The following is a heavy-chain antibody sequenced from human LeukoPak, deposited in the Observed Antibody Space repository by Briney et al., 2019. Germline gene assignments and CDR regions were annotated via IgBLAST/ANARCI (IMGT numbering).Heavy chain of an antibody. V-gene: IGHV3-7*01. CDR3: VVSYDSSGDRSENAFGI. D-gene: IGHD3-22*01. CDR1: GFTFSSFW. CDR2: IKEDGSEK. J-gene: IGHJ3*02. Sequence: PGGSLRLSCVASGFTFSSFWMSWVRQAPGKGLEWVANIKEDGSEKYSVDSVKGRFTIFRDNAKNSLYLQMNSLRVEDTAVYYCVVSYDSSGDRSENAFGIWGQGTMVTVST.